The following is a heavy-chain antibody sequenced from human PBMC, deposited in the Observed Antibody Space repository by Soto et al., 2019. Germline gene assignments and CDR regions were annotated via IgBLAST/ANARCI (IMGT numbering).Heavy chain of an antibody. J-gene: IGHJ6*02. CDR1: GGSISSDGYS. CDR2: IYHSGST. Sequence: TLSLTCAVSGGSISSDGYSWSWIRQPPGKGLEWIGYIYHSGSTYYNPSLKSRVTISVDRSKNQFSLKLSSVTAADTAVYYCARVPDVWGQGTTVTVSS. CDR3: ARVPDV. V-gene: IGHV4-30-2*01.